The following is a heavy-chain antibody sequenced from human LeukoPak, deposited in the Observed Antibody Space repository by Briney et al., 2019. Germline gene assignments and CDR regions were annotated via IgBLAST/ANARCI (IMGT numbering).Heavy chain of an antibody. J-gene: IGHJ4*02. V-gene: IGHV3-7*01. CDR1: GFSFSSSW. CDR3: ARILTYSYGLDY. D-gene: IGHD5-18*01. CDR2: IKEDESEI. Sequence: PGGSLRLSCAASGFSFSSSWMTWVRQAPGKGLEWVANIKEDESEIYYVDSVKGRFTASRDNAKNSLYLQMNSLRAEDTAVYYCARILTYSYGLDYWGQGILVTVS.